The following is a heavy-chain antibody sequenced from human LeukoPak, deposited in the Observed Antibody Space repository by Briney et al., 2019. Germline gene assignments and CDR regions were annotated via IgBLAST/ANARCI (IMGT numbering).Heavy chain of an antibody. CDR2: IYYSGST. Sequence: SETLSLTCTVSGGSISSYYWSWIRQPPGKGLEWIGYIYYSGSTNYNPSLKSQVTISVDTSKNQFSLKLSSVTAADTAVYFCARVSSSGWPFDYWGQGTLVTVSS. D-gene: IGHD6-19*01. CDR3: ARVSSSGWPFDY. J-gene: IGHJ4*02. CDR1: GGSISSYY. V-gene: IGHV4-59*01.